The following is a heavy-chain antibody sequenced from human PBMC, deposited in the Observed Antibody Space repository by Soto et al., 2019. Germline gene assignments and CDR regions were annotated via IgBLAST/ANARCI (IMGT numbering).Heavy chain of an antibody. J-gene: IGHJ4*02. V-gene: IGHV2-70*04. Sequence: GPTLVNPTQTLTLTCTFSGFSLSTSGMRVSWIRQPPAKALEWLVRIDWDDDKFYSTSLKTRLTISKDTSKNQVVLTMTNMDPVDTATYYCARMKTGYSYGFDYWGQGTLVTVSS. D-gene: IGHD5-18*01. CDR3: ARMKTGYSYGFDY. CDR2: IDWDDDK. CDR1: GFSLSTSGMR.